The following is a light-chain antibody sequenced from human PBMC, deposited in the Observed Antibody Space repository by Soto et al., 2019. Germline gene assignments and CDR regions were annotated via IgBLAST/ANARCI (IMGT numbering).Light chain of an antibody. V-gene: IGKV3-11*01. J-gene: IGKJ1*01. Sequence: IVLTQSPGTLSLSPGERVTLSCRASQSVGSQLAWYQQKPGQAPRLLIFDASNRATGIPARFSGSGSGTDFTLTISSLEPEDFAVYYCQQRSNWPWTFGQGTKVDIK. CDR3: QQRSNWPWT. CDR2: DAS. CDR1: QSVGSQ.